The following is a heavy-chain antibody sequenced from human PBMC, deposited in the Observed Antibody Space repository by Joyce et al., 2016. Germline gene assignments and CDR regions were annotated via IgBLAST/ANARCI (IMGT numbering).Heavy chain of an antibody. D-gene: IGHD3-9*01. J-gene: IGHJ3*02. CDR2: IYPGDSDT. CDR1: GYRFTSHW. V-gene: IGHV5-51*01. Sequence: EVRLVQSGAEAQKPGESLRISCQGSGYRFTSHWVGWVRQMPGKGLEWMGSIYPGDSDTIYSPPFQGQVTISDDKSISTAYLHWSSLKAPDTAMYYCARRGGYDVLTGIMSAFDMWGQGTMVTVSS. CDR3: ARRGGYDVLTGIMSAFDM.